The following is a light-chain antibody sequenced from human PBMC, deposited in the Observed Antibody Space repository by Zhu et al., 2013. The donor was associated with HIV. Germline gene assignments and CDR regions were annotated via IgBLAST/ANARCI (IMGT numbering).Light chain of an antibody. CDR3: QQYKKWPPYT. J-gene: IGKJ2*01. Sequence: EIVMTQSPATLSVSPGERATLSCRASQSVSSNLAWYQQKPGQAPRLLIYGASTRATGIPDRFSGSGSGTEFTLTISSLQSEDFGVYYCQQYKKWPPYTFGLGDQAGDQT. CDR2: GAS. CDR1: QSVSSN. V-gene: IGKV3-15*01.